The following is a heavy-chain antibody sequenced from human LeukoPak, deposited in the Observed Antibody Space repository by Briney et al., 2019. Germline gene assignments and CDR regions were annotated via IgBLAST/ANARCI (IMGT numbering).Heavy chain of an antibody. Sequence: ASMKVSCKASAYTFTSYGISWVRQAPGQGLEWMGWISVYNGNTNYAQKLQGRVTMTTDTSTNTAYMELRSLRSDDTAVYYCARDRSSSTWDDLRYYYYYMDVWGKGTTVTISS. CDR1: AYTFTSYG. D-gene: IGHD6-13*01. CDR3: ARDRSSSTWDDLRYYYYYMDV. CDR2: ISVYNGNT. V-gene: IGHV1-18*01. J-gene: IGHJ6*03.